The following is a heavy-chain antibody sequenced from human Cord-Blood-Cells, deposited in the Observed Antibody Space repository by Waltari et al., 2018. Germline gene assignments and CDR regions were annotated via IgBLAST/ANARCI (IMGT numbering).Heavy chain of an antibody. D-gene: IGHD2-15*01. J-gene: IGHJ3*02. CDR3: ARGVVVGGAFDI. CDR2: INHGGST. Sequence: QVQLQQWGAGLLKPSETLSLTCAVYGGSFSGYYWSWIRQPPGKGLEWIGEINHGGSTNYNPSLKSRVTISVDTSKNQFSLKLSSVTAADTAVYYCARGVVVGGAFDIWGQGTMVTVSS. CDR1: GGSFSGYY. V-gene: IGHV4-34*01.